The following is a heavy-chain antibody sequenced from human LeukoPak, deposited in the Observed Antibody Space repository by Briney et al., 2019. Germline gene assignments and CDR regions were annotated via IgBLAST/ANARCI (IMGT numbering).Heavy chain of an antibody. CDR3: ARIAILTSGPLDAFDL. Sequence: GGSLRLSCAASGFTFSSYWMSWVRQAPGKGLEWVANIKQDGSEKYSVDSVEGRFTISRDNAKSSLYLQMNSLRVEDTALYYCARIAILTSGPLDAFDLWGQGTMVTVSS. V-gene: IGHV3-7*01. CDR2: IKQDGSEK. CDR1: GFTFSSYW. D-gene: IGHD2-15*01. J-gene: IGHJ3*01.